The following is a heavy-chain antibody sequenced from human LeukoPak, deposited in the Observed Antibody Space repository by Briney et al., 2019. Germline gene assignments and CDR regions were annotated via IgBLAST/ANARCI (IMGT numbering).Heavy chain of an antibody. D-gene: IGHD4-17*01. CDR1: GGSISSSSYY. J-gene: IGHJ3*02. V-gene: IGHV4-39*07. CDR3: ARDGYGEGAFDI. CDR2: IYYSGST. Sequence: PSETLSLTCTVSGGSISSSSYYWGWIRQPPGKGLEWIGSIYYSGSTYYNPSLKSRVTISVDTSKNQFSLKLSSVTAADTAVYYCARDGYGEGAFDIWGQGTMVTVSS.